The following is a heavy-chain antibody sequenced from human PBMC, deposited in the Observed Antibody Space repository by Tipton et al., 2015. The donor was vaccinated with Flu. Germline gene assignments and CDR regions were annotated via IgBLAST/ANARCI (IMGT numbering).Heavy chain of an antibody. D-gene: IGHD2-2*01. V-gene: IGHV1-69*01. CDR3: ARGLPYFVVVPAARGGWFDS. Sequence: QVQLVQSGAEVKKPGSSVKVSCKASGGPFRTYALSWVRQAPGQGLEWMGGIIPIYGTANYAQKFQGRVTITADESTTTAYMELSSLRSEDTAVYYCARGLPYFVVVPAARGGWFDSWGQGTLVTVSS. J-gene: IGHJ5*01. CDR2: IIPIYGTA. CDR1: GGPFRTYA.